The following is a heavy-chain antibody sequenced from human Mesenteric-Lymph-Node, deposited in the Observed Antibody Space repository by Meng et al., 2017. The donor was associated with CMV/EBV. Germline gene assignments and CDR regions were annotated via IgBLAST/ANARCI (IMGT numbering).Heavy chain of an antibody. J-gene: IGHJ5*02. D-gene: IGHD3-9*01. CDR1: GFTFSDYA. CDR3: AKSTPDHFDWLFGP. CDR2: ISASGNSI. Sequence: GESLKISCEASGFTFSDYAMSWVRQAPGKGLDWVSSISASGNSIYYADSVRGRFTISRDNSKNTLFLHMNSLRAEDTAVYYCAKSTPDHFDWLFGPWGQGTLVTVSS. V-gene: IGHV3-23*01.